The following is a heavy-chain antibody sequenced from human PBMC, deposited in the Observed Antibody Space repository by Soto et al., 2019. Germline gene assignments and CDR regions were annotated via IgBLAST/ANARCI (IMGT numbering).Heavy chain of an antibody. D-gene: IGHD6-19*01. CDR1: GYTFSSYG. Sequence: QVHLVQSGAEVKKPGASVKVSCKASGYTFSSYGISWVRQAPGQGPEWMGWINAYNVNTNYAQNLQGRVTMTTDTSTKTAYMELRSLRSDDTAVYYCGIVYSVAGNNWFDPWGQGILVTVSS. CDR2: INAYNVNT. CDR3: GIVYSVAGNNWFDP. V-gene: IGHV1-18*01. J-gene: IGHJ5*02.